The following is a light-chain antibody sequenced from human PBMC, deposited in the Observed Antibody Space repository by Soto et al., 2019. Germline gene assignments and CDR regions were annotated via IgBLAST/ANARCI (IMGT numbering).Light chain of an antibody. CDR2: GAS. CDR3: QQYNNWLGT. J-gene: IGKJ1*01. Sequence: EIMMTQSPATLSVSPGERAALSCRASQSVSSYLAWYQRKPGQAPRLLIYGASTRATGIPARFSGSGSGTEFTLTISSLQSEDFAVYYCQQYNNWLGTFGQGTKVDIK. V-gene: IGKV3-15*01. CDR1: QSVSSY.